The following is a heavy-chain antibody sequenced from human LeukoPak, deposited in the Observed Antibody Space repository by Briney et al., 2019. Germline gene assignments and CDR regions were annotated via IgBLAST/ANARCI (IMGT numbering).Heavy chain of an antibody. V-gene: IGHV1-24*01. Sequence: ASVKVSCKVSGYTLTELSMHWVRQAPGKGLEWMGGFDPEDGETIYAQKFQGRVTMTEDTSTDTAYMELSSLRSEDTAVYYCATEDIVATIFDYWGQGALVTVSS. CDR2: FDPEDGET. CDR3: ATEDIVATIFDY. D-gene: IGHD5-12*01. J-gene: IGHJ4*02. CDR1: GYTLTELS.